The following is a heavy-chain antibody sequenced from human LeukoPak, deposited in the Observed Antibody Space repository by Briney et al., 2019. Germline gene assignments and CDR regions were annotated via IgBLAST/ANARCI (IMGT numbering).Heavy chain of an antibody. Sequence: PGGSLRLSCAASGFTFSSYAMHWVRQAPGKGLEWVAVISYDGSNKYYADSVKGRFTIPRDNSENTLYLQMNSLRAEDTAVYYCAREGYYGSGSPPSLYFDYWGQGTLVTVSS. J-gene: IGHJ4*02. CDR3: AREGYYGSGSPPSLYFDY. D-gene: IGHD3-10*01. CDR1: GFTFSSYA. V-gene: IGHV3-30-3*01. CDR2: ISYDGSNK.